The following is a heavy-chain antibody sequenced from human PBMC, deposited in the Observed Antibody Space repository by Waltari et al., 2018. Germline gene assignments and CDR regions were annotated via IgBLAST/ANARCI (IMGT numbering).Heavy chain of an antibody. J-gene: IGHJ4*02. CDR3: ARAADTLNDN. V-gene: IGHV3-7*04. Sequence: EVHLVESGGGLVQPGGSLRLSCAVSGFNLSDYWMTWVRQAPGKGMEWVANINQDGSQKYYLDSVGGRFIISRDNARNSFYLQVNSLRLEDTAVYFCARAADTLNDNWGQGILVTVSS. CDR2: INQDGSQK. CDR1: GFNLSDYW.